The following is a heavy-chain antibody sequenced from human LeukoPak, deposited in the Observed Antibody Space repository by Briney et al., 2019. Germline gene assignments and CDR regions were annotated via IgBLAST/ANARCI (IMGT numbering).Heavy chain of an antibody. V-gene: IGHV3-33*01. J-gene: IGHJ2*01. Sequence: GGSLRLSCAASGFTFSSYGMHWVRQAPGKGLEWVAVIWYDGCNKYYADSVKGRFTISRDNCKNTLYLQMNSLRAEDTAVYYCARAGAPAAIYWYFDLWGRGTLVTVSS. CDR2: IWYDGCNK. CDR1: GFTFSSYG. D-gene: IGHD2-2*01. CDR3: ARAGAPAAIYWYFDL.